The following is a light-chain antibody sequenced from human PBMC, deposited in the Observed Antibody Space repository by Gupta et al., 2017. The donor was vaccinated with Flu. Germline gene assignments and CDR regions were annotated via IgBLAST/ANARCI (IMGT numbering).Light chain of an antibody. CDR1: QTIDTW. Sequence: GDRVTITCRARQTIDTWLAWSKHKPGKARKLLIYKAFLLDPGVPSRFSGTGAGTEFTLTISGLQPVDFATYDCQNYNNYPWTFGKGTKVEIK. V-gene: IGKV1-5*03. J-gene: IGKJ1*01. CDR3: QNYNNYPWT. CDR2: KAF.